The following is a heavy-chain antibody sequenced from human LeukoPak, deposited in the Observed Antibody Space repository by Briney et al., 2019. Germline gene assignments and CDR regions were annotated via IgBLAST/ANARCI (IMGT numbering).Heavy chain of an antibody. V-gene: IGHV3-21*01. J-gene: IGHJ3*02. Sequence: PGGSLRLSCAASGFTFSTYTMNWVRQAPGKGLEWVSSISSSSSYIFYADSVRGRFTISRDNAKNSLYLQMNSLRAEDTAVYYCARGSYCSGTSCYLAFAAFDIWGLGTMVTVSS. CDR3: ARGSYCSGTSCYLAFAAFDI. D-gene: IGHD2-2*01. CDR1: GFTFSTYT. CDR2: ISSSSSYI.